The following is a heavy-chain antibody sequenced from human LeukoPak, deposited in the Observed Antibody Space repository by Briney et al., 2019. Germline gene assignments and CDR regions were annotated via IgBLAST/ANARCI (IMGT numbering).Heavy chain of an antibody. CDR3: AGRFDY. CDR2: INHSGST. CDR1: GGSFSGYY. V-gene: IGHV4-34*01. J-gene: IGHJ4*02. Sequence: PSETLSLTCAVHGGSFSGYYWSWIRQPPGKGLEWIGEINHSGSTNYNPSLKSRVTISVDTSENQFSLKLSSVTAADTAVYYCAGRFDYWGQGTLVTVSS.